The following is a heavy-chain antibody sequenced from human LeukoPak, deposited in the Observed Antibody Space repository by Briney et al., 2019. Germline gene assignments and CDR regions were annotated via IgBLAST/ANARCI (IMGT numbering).Heavy chain of an antibody. Sequence: GESLKISCKGSGYSFTSYWIGWVRQMLGKGLEWMGIIYPGDSDARYSPSFQGQVTIPADKSISTAYLQWSSLKASDTAMYYCARHGGYCSSTSCYALDYWGQGTLVTVSS. V-gene: IGHV5-51*01. J-gene: IGHJ4*02. CDR1: GYSFTSYW. CDR3: ARHGGYCSSTSCYALDY. D-gene: IGHD2-2*01. CDR2: IYPGDSDA.